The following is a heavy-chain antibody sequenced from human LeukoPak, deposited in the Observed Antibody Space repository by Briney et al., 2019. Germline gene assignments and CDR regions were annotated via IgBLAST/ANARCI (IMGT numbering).Heavy chain of an antibody. CDR3: AKSHCTTTSCRGNYFDY. D-gene: IGHD2-2*01. CDR1: EFTFSSYA. V-gene: IGHV3-23*01. CDR2: IGGGGGST. Sequence: PGGSLRLSCTASEFTFSSYAKNWVRQAPGKGLEWVSAIGGGGGSTFYADSVKGRFTISRDNSKNTLYLQMNSLRAEDTALYYCAKSHCTTTSCRGNYFDYWGQGTLVTVSS. J-gene: IGHJ4*02.